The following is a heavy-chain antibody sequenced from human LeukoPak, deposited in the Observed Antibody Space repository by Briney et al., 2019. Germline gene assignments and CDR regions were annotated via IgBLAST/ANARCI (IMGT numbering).Heavy chain of an antibody. CDR1: GFTFSSYA. D-gene: IGHD3-10*01. CDR2: ISGSGGST. CDR3: ASSRYYYGTRTWFDP. Sequence: PGGSLRLSCAASGFTFSSYAMSWVRQAPGKGLEWVSAISGSGGSTYYADSVKGRFTISRDNSKNTLYLQMNSLRAEDTAVYYCASSRYYYGTRTWFDPWGQGTLVTVSS. J-gene: IGHJ5*02. V-gene: IGHV3-23*01.